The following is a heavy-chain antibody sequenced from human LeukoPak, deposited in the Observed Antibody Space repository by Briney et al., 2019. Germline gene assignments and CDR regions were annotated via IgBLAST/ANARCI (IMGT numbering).Heavy chain of an antibody. D-gene: IGHD4-17*01. CDR1: GFTFHDYA. V-gene: IGHV3-9*01. CDR2: ISWSSSRI. J-gene: IGHJ2*01. CDR3: ARVNYGDYGADWYFDL. Sequence: GGSLRLSCAASGFTFHDYAMHWVRQAPGKGLEWVSGISWSSSRIGYADSVKGRFTISRDNAKKSLYLQMNSLRAEDTAVYYCARVNYGDYGADWYFDLWGRGTLVTVSS.